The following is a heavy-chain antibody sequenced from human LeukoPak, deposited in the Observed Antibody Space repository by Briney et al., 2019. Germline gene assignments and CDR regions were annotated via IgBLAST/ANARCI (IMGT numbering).Heavy chain of an antibody. V-gene: IGHV4-59*01. D-gene: IGHD3-16*01. Sequence: PSETLSLTCTVSGGSISSYYWNWIRQTPGKGLEGSGYIYHSGSTNYNPSLKSRVTISVDTSKNQFSLNLTSVTAADTAVYYCARFTPQGYGWGGYNRFDPWGQGTLVTVSS. CDR3: ARFTPQGYGWGGYNRFDP. CDR2: IYHSGST. CDR1: GGSISSYY. J-gene: IGHJ5*02.